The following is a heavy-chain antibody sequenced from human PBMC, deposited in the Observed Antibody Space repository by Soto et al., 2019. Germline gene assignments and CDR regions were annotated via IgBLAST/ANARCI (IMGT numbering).Heavy chain of an antibody. D-gene: IGHD6-6*01. CDR3: AKEMYTRTVLDSSSPWGDY. CDR2: VSYDGSYK. Sequence: QVQLVESGGGVAQPGRSLRLSCAVSGFTFSDYGMHWVRQAPGKGLEWVAVVSYDGSYKYYADSVKGRFTVSRDLYGNTLLLQMNSLRLEDTAVYFCAKEMYTRTVLDSSSPWGDYWGQGTLVAVSS. J-gene: IGHJ4*02. CDR1: GFTFSDYG. V-gene: IGHV3-30*18.